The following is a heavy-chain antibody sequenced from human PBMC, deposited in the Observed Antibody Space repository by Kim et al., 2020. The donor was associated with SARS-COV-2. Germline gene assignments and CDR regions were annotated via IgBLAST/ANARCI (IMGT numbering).Heavy chain of an antibody. Sequence: HNPPLTGRATTSVDTSKNQFSLRLSSVTAADTAVYFCARHLEYYYYYMDVWGIGTTVTVSS. J-gene: IGHJ6*03. V-gene: IGHV4-39*01. CDR3: ARHLEYYYYYMDV.